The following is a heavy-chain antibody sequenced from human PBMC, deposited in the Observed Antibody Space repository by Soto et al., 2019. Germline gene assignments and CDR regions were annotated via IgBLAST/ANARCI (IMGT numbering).Heavy chain of an antibody. D-gene: IGHD3-22*01. CDR1: LYTFTIYD. J-gene: IGHJ3*02. CDR2: INPSGGST. V-gene: IGHV1-46*01. Sequence: SVKVYCNASLYTFTIYDIHWVRQAPGQWLEFMGIINPSGGSTSYAQKFQGRVTMTRDTSTSTVYMELSSLRSEDTAVYYCARVGETRDYYDSSGYSRSLLAFDIWGQGTMVTVSS. CDR3: ARVGETRDYYDSSGYSRSLLAFDI.